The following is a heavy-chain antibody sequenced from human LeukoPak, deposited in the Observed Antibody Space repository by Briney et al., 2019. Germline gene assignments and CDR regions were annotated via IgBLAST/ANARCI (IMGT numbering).Heavy chain of an antibody. J-gene: IGHJ4*02. CDR2: IKYDGSNT. V-gene: IGHV3-30*02. CDR1: GFTFSGYG. D-gene: IGHD4-17*01. Sequence: GGSLRLSCAASGFTFSGYGMHWVRQAPGKGLEWVTSIKYDGSNTYYADSVEGRFTISRDNSKNTLFLHMNSLRPEDTAVYYCANDLILTPYGDRFLDFWGQGTLVTVSS. CDR3: ANDLILTPYGDRFLDF.